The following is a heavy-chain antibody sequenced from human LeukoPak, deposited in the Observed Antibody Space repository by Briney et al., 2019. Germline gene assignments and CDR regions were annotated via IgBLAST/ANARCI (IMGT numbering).Heavy chain of an antibody. V-gene: IGHV3-21*01. D-gene: IGHD4-17*01. Sequence: GGSLRLSCAASGFTFSSYSVNWVRQAPGKGLEWVSSISSSSSYIYYADSVKGRFTISRDNAKNSLYLQMNSLRAEDTAVYYCARVGADGEAYGKIYFDYWGQGTLVTVSS. CDR3: ARVGADGEAYGKIYFDY. CDR2: ISSSSSYI. CDR1: GFTFSSYS. J-gene: IGHJ4*02.